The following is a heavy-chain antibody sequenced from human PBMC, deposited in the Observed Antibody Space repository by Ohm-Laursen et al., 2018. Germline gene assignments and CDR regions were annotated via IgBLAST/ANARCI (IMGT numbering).Heavy chain of an antibody. CDR3: ARVDDYWSGPPHYYFDY. J-gene: IGHJ4*02. CDR1: GYSISSGYF. CDR2: VNHSGST. D-gene: IGHD3-3*01. Sequence: TLSLTCVVSGYSISSGYFWGWIRQTPGKGLEWIGIVNHSGSTYYNPSHKSRVTISVDTSKNQLSLKMRSLTAADTAVYYCARVDDYWSGPPHYYFDYWGQGTLVSVSS. V-gene: IGHV4-38-2*01.